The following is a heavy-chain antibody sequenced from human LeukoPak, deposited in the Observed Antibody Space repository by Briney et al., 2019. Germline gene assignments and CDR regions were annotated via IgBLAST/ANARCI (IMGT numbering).Heavy chain of an antibody. CDR3: VRDDWGPGDH. CDR1: GFTFRNYW. V-gene: IGHV3-7*03. CDR2: IKQDGSRQ. D-gene: IGHD3-16*01. Sequence: PGGSLRLSCEASGFTFRNYWMSCVRQTPGAGLEWVANIKQDGSRQYYVDSVKGRFAISRDNAKNLLFLEMNSLRDEDTAIYYCVRDDWGPGDHWGQGTVVTVSS. J-gene: IGHJ5*02.